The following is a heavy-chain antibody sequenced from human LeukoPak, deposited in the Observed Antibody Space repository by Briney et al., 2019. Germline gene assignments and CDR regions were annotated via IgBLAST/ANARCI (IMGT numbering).Heavy chain of an antibody. V-gene: IGHV1-2*06. Sequence: ASVKVSCKASGYTFTGYYMHWVRQAPGQGLEWMGRINPNSGGTNYAQKFQGRVTMTRDTSISTAYKELSRLRSDDTAVYYCASGPSNNILLWFGESSGGLFDYWGQGTLVTVSS. D-gene: IGHD3-10*01. CDR3: ASGPSNNILLWFGESSGGLFDY. J-gene: IGHJ4*02. CDR2: INPNSGGT. CDR1: GYTFTGYY.